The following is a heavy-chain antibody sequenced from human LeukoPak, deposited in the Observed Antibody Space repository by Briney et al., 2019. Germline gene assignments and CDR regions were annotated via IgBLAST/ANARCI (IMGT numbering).Heavy chain of an antibody. V-gene: IGHV1-18*01. CDR3: ARDRHSSGWYPTDY. Sequence: ASVKVSCKASGYTFTSYGISWVRQAPGQGLEWMGWISAYNGNTNYAQKLQGRVTMTTDTSTSTAYMELRSLRSDDTVVYYCARDRHSSGWYPTDYWGQGTLVTVSS. CDR1: GYTFTSYG. D-gene: IGHD6-19*01. CDR2: ISAYNGNT. J-gene: IGHJ4*02.